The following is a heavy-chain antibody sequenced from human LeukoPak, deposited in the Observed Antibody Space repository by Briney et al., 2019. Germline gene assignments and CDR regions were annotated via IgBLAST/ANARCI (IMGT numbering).Heavy chain of an antibody. CDR1: GGSISSGIYY. CDR2: IYTSGST. V-gene: IGHV4-61*02. Sequence: PSETLSLTSTVSGGSISSGIYYWSWIRQPAGKGLEWIGRIYTSGSTNYNPSLKSRVTISVDTSKNQFSLNLRSVTAADTAVYYCARSLSTAGIDYWGQGTLVTVSS. J-gene: IGHJ4*02. CDR3: ARSLSTAGIDY. D-gene: IGHD2-2*01.